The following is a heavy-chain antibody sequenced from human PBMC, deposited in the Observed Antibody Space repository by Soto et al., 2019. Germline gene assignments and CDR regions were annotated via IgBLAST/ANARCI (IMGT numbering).Heavy chain of an antibody. D-gene: IGHD5-12*01. V-gene: IGHV4-39*01. J-gene: IGHJ3*02. CDR1: GGSISSSSYY. CDR2: IYYSGST. CDR3: ARRGPPAANAFDI. Sequence: SETLSLTCTVSGGSISSSSYYWGWIRQPPGKGLEWIGSIYYSGSTYYNPSLKSRVTISVDTSKNQFSLKLSSVTAADTAVYYCARRGPPAANAFDIWGQGTMVTVSS.